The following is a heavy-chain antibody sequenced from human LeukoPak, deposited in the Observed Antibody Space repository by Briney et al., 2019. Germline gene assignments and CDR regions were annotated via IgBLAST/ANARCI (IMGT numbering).Heavy chain of an antibody. D-gene: IGHD5-18*01. CDR3: AKDRISGYSFGLVCMDV. CDR1: GFTFRSYG. V-gene: IGHV3-30*02. CDR2: IRYDGSNK. Sequence: HTGGSLRLSCAASGFTFRSYGMHWVRQAPGKGLEWVAFIRYDGSNKYYIDSVKGRFTLSRDNSKNTLYLQMNSLRAEDTAVYYCAKDRISGYSFGLVCMDVWGQGTTVTVSS. J-gene: IGHJ6*02.